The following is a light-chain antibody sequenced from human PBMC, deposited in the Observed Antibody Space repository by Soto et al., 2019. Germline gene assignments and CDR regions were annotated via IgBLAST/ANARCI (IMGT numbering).Light chain of an antibody. CDR1: QSVGSS. J-gene: IGKJ4*01. Sequence: EIVLTQSPATLSLSPGERATLSCRVSQSVGSSLAWYQQKPGQAPRLLIYEASSRATGIPARFSGSGSGTDFTLTISSLEPEDFAVYYGQQRSNGPLTFGGGTKVESK. CDR2: EAS. CDR3: QQRSNGPLT. V-gene: IGKV3-11*01.